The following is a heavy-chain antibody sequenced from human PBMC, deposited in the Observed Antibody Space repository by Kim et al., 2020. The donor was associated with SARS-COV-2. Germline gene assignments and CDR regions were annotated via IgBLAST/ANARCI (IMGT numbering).Heavy chain of an antibody. Sequence: DGSDIYDVDSVKGRFTISRDNVKASLYLQMNSLRGEDTAVYYCTRGADASWGQGTLVTVSS. V-gene: IGHV3-7*01. J-gene: IGHJ4*02. CDR3: TRGADAS. D-gene: IGHD2-2*01. CDR2: DGSDI.